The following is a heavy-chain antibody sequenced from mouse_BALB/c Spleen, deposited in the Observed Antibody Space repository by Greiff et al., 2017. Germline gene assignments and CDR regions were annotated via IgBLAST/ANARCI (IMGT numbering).Heavy chain of an antibody. V-gene: IGHV1S81*02. Sequence: QVQLQQPGAELVKPGASVKLSCKASGYTFTSYWMHWVKQRPGQGLEWIGEINPSNGRTNYNEKFKSKATLTVDKSSSTAYMQLSSLTSEDSAVYYCARDYRYDGYYAMDYGGQGTSVTVSS. CDR1: GYTFTSYW. J-gene: IGHJ4*01. CDR2: INPSNGRT. D-gene: IGHD2-14*01. CDR3: ARDYRYDGYYAMDY.